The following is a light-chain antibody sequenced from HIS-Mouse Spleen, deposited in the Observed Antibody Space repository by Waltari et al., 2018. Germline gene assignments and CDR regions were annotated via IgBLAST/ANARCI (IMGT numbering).Light chain of an antibody. Sequence: QSALTQPASVSGSPGQSITISCTGTSSDVGSYNLVSWYQQHPGKAPKRMIYEGSKRPSGVSNHFSGSKSGNTASLTISGLQAEDEADYYCCSYAGSSTFEVFGGGTKLTVL. CDR1: SSDVGSYNL. CDR3: CSYAGSSTFEV. J-gene: IGLJ2*01. CDR2: EGS. V-gene: IGLV2-23*03.